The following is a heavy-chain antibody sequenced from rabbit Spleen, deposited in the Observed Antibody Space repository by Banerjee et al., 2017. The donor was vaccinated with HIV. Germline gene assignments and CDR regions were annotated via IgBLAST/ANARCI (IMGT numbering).Heavy chain of an antibody. D-gene: IGHD4-1*01. CDR1: GFDFSSYG. V-gene: IGHV1S47*01. CDR2: IDLVFGRT. CDR3: ARAIVPWLGLTRLDL. J-gene: IGHJ3*01. Sequence: QERLVESGGGLVQPGGSLKLSYKASGFDFSSYGVSWVRQAPGKGLEWIGYIDLVFGRTYYANWVNGRFTISSHNAQSTVDLKMTSLTAADTATYFCARAIVPWLGLTRLDLWGQGTLVTVS.